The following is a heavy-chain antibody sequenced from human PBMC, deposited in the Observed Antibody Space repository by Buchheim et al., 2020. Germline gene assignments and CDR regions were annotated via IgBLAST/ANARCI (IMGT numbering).Heavy chain of an antibody. Sequence: VQLVESGGDVVQPGRSLRLSCAASGFTFSSYWMHWVRQAPGKGLVWVSRNNSDGSSTSYADSVKGRFTISRDNAKNTLYLQMNSLRAEDTAVYYCAREHYYDSSGDKGTLTNWCQGTL. J-gene: IGHJ4*02. CDR1: GFTFSSYW. CDR2: NNSDGSST. D-gene: IGHD3-22*01. CDR3: AREHYYDSSGDKGTLTN. V-gene: IGHV3-74*01.